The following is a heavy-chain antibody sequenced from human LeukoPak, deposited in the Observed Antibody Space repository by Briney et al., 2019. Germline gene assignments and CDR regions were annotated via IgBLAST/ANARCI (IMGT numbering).Heavy chain of an antibody. CDR2: IYYSGST. D-gene: IGHD3-9*01. V-gene: IGHV4-59*01. CDR1: GGSLCSYY. CDR3: ARSGLRYFVEAFDI. Sequence: SETLSLTCTVSGGSLCSYYWGWIRHPPGKGLEWVGYIYYSGSTNYNPSLKSRVTISVDTSKNQFSLKLSYVTGADTAVYYCARSGLRYFVEAFDIWGQGTMVTVSS. J-gene: IGHJ3*02.